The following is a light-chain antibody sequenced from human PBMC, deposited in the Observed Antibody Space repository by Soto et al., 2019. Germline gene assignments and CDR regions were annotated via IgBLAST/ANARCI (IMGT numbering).Light chain of an antibody. CDR2: DAS. J-gene: IGKJ1*01. CDR1: QTIRRW. V-gene: IGKV1-5*01. Sequence: DIEMTQSPSTLSASVGDRVTITCRASQTIRRWLAWYQQRPGKAPKVLIYDASTLESGVPARFSGSGSETEVTLTISSLQPQDSATYYCQHCNRDPWTFGQGTKVEIK. CDR3: QHCNRDPWT.